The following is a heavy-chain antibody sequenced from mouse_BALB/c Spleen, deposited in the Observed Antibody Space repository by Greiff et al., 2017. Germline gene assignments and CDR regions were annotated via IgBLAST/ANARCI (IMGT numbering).Heavy chain of an antibody. CDR2: IRNKANGYTT. CDR3: ARDRWFAY. Sequence: EVQGVESGGGLVQPGGSLRLSCATSGFTFTDYYMSWVRQPPGKALEWLGFIRNKANGYTTEYSASVKGRFTISRDNSQSILYLQMNTLRAEDSATYYCARDRWFAYWGQGTLVTVSA. CDR1: GFTFTDYY. V-gene: IGHV7-3*02. J-gene: IGHJ3*01.